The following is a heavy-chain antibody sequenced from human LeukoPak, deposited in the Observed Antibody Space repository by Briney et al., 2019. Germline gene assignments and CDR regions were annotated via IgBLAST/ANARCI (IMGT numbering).Heavy chain of an antibody. D-gene: IGHD3-10*01. Sequence: SSETLSLTCTVSGVSISAFYWSWIRQPPGKGLEWIGYIYYSGSTNYNPSLKSRVTILIETSKNQFSLKLRSVTAADTAVYYCARGGARGSSAFDIWGQGTMVTVSS. V-gene: IGHV4-59*01. J-gene: IGHJ3*02. CDR1: GVSISAFY. CDR3: ARGGARGSSAFDI. CDR2: IYYSGST.